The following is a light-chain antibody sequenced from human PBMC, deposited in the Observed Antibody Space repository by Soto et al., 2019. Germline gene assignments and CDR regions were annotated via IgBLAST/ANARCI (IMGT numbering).Light chain of an antibody. V-gene: IGLV1-44*01. CDR3: AAWDDSLNGWV. CDR1: SSNIGSKT. CDR2: SNN. Sequence: QLVLTQPPSASGTPGQRVTISCSGSSSNIGSKTVNWHQQLPGTAPKLLIYSNNQRPSGVPDRFSGSKSGTSASLAISGLQSEDEADYYCAAWDDSLNGWVFGGGTKLTVL. J-gene: IGLJ3*02.